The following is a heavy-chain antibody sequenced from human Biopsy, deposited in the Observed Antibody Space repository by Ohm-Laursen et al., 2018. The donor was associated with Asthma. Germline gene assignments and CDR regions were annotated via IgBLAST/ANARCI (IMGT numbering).Heavy chain of an antibody. V-gene: IGHV4-61*01. CDR3: ARGPNYHGSGRAPIGMDV. Sequence: TLSLTCAVSGGSASTGSYYWSWIRQPPGKGLEWLGYIYYTGSDNYNPSLKSRVTISVDTSKNQFSLRLDSVPAADTAVYYCARGPNYHGSGRAPIGMDVWGQGTTVTVSS. J-gene: IGHJ6*02. D-gene: IGHD3-10*01. CDR1: GGSASTGSYY. CDR2: IYYTGSD.